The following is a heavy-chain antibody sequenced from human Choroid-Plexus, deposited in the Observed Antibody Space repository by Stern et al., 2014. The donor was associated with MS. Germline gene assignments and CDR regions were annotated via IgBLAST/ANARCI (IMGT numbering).Heavy chain of an antibody. CDR3: AKDRQYLTYFFDH. CDR2: VSYDGSNK. CDR1: GFTFGSCA. Sequence: VQLVESGGGVVQPGRPPRLSCVASGFTFGSCAMHWVRQAPGKGLEWVAGVSYDGSNKYYADSVKGRFTISRDNSQNTRCMQMSSLRPEDTAVYYCAKDRQYLTYFFDHWGQGSLVTVSS. J-gene: IGHJ5*02. V-gene: IGHV3-30*18. D-gene: IGHD2/OR15-2a*01.